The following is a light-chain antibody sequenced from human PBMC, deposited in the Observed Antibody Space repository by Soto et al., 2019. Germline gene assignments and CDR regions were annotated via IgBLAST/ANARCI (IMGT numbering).Light chain of an antibody. CDR3: QQYKNWPLT. Sequence: EIVMTQSPATLSVSPGGRATLSCRASQSVSSNLVWYQQKPGQAPRLLIYGASTRATGFPARFSGSGSGTEFTLTISSLQSEDFAVYYCQQYKNWPLTFGGGTRVEIK. V-gene: IGKV3-15*01. CDR1: QSVSSN. CDR2: GAS. J-gene: IGKJ4*01.